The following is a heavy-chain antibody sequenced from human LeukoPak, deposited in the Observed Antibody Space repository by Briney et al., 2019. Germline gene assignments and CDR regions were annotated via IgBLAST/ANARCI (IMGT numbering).Heavy chain of an antibody. CDR2: IWYDGSNK. D-gene: IGHD2-15*01. CDR1: GFTFSSYG. CDR3: ARDHSLGYFDL. Sequence: GRSLRLSCAASGFTFSSYGMHWVRQAPGKGLEWVAVIWYDGSNKYYADSVKGRFTISRDNSKNTLYLQMNSLRAEDTAVYYCARDHSLGYFDLWGRGTLVTVSS. J-gene: IGHJ2*01. V-gene: IGHV3-33*01.